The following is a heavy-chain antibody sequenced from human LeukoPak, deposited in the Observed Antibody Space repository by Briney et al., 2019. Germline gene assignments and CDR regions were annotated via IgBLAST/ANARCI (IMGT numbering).Heavy chain of an antibody. CDR1: GYTFTSYD. CDR3: ARDTKSSGWRGGWFDP. CDR2: MNPNSGNT. Sequence: ASVKVSCKASGYTFTSYDINWVRQATGQGLEWMGWMNPNSGNTGYAQKFQGRVTMTRNTSISTAYMELSSLRSEDTAVYYCARDTKSSGWRGGWFDPWGQGTLVTVSS. V-gene: IGHV1-8*01. J-gene: IGHJ5*02. D-gene: IGHD6-19*01.